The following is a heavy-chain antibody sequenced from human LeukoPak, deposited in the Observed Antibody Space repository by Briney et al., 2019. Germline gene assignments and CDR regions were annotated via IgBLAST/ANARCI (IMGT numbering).Heavy chain of an antibody. J-gene: IGHJ4*02. Sequence: GGSLRLSCEAFGFSFSSYNMDWVRQTPGKGLEWVANIKQDGSEKYYVDSVKGRFTISRDNAKNSLYLQMNSLRAEDTAVYYCARDGEDWGQGTLVTVSS. CDR2: IKQDGSEK. CDR1: GFSFSSYN. V-gene: IGHV3-7*01. CDR3: ARDGED. D-gene: IGHD3-3*01.